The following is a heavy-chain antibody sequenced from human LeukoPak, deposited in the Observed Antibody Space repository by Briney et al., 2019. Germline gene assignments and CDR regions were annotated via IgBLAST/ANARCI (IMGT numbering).Heavy chain of an antibody. CDR1: GFTFTTYS. D-gene: IGHD6-6*01. J-gene: IGHJ3*02. CDR3: ARGPSIAARYDAFDI. Sequence: GESLRLSCAASGFTFTTYSMNWVRQAPGEGLEWVSSITSSSDSKYYADSIKGRFTISRDNARNSLHLQVISLRAEDTAVYYCARGPSIAARYDAFDIWGQGTMVTVSS. V-gene: IGHV3-21*01. CDR2: ITSSSDSK.